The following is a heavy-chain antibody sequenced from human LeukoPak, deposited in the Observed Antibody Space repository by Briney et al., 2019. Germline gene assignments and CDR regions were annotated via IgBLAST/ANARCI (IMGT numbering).Heavy chain of an antibody. Sequence: PGGSLRLSCAASGFTFSSYWMHWVRQAPGKGLVWVSRINSDGSSTSYADSVKGRFTISRDNAKNTLYLQMNSLRAEDTAVYYCARVVVAAVRAFDIWGQGTMVTVSS. J-gene: IGHJ3*02. V-gene: IGHV3-74*01. CDR2: INSDGSST. CDR3: ARVVVAAVRAFDI. D-gene: IGHD2-15*01. CDR1: GFTFSSYW.